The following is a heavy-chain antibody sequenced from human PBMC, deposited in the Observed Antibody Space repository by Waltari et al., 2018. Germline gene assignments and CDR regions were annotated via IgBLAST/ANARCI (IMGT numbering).Heavy chain of an antibody. CDR1: GGSSFSAYF. Sequence: QVLLQQWGAGLLKPSEPLSLNCAVHGGSSFSAYFWNWVRQVPGKGLEWIGEITDRGLTNYNPALKSRATISVDTSRNQFSLTLTSVTAADTALYYCARSAAIVVRGRYFQYWGQGTLVTVSS. CDR2: ITDRGLT. V-gene: IGHV4-34*02. CDR3: ARSAAIVVRGRYFQY. J-gene: IGHJ1*01. D-gene: IGHD3-10*01.